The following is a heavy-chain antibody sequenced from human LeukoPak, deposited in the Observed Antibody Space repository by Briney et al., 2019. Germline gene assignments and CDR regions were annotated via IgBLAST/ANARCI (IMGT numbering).Heavy chain of an antibody. V-gene: IGHV4-59*01. CDR2: MYYSGSS. CDR3: ARGCSGGSCHSSFDP. D-gene: IGHD2-15*01. J-gene: IGHJ5*02. CDR1: GGSFSGYY. Sequence: SETLSLTCAVYGGSFSGYYWSWIRQPPGKGLEWIGYMYYSGSSNYNPSLKSRVTISVDTSKNQFSLKLSSVTAADTAVYYCARGCSGGSCHSSFDPWGQGILVTVSS.